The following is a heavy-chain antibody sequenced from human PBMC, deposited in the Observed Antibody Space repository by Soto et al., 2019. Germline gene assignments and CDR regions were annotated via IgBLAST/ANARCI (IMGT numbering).Heavy chain of an antibody. V-gene: IGHV3-33*01. J-gene: IGHJ4*02. CDR1: GFMFSNYG. Sequence: QVQLVESGGGVVQPGRSLRLSCAASGFMFSNYGMHWVRQAPGKGLEWVAVIWYDGSNKYYGDSGKGRFTISRDNCKNRLYLQINSLSAEDTAVYYCARDVPQQYYYESSGPGDYWGQGTLVTVSS. D-gene: IGHD3-22*01. CDR2: IWYDGSNK. CDR3: ARDVPQQYYYESSGPGDY.